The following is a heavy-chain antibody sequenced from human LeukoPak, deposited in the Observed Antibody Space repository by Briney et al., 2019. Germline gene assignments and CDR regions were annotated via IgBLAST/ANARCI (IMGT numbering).Heavy chain of an antibody. Sequence: PGGSPRLSCTASGVTLSSYEMSWIRQAPGKGLEWVSSIDYSGGSTHYADSVMGRFTISRDNSKNTLYLQLNSLSADDTAVYYCAKDPGSGWYFDYWGQGPLVTVSS. CDR3: AKDPGSGWYFDY. V-gene: IGHV3-23*01. J-gene: IGHJ4*02. CDR2: IDYSGGST. D-gene: IGHD6-19*01. CDR1: GVTLSSYE.